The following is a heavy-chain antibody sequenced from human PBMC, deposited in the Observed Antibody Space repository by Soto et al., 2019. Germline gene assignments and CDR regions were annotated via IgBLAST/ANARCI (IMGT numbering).Heavy chain of an antibody. J-gene: IGHJ6*02. V-gene: IGHV5-51*01. CDR3: AGSIPQVVPAAIPDYYGMDV. CDR1: GYSFTSYW. CDR2: IYPGDSDT. D-gene: IGHD2-2*01. Sequence: GESLKISCKGPGYSFTSYWIGWVRQMPGKGLEWMGIIYPGDSDTRYSPSFQGQVTISADKSISTAYLQWSSLKASDTAMYYCAGSIPQVVPAAIPDYYGMDVWGQGTTVTVS.